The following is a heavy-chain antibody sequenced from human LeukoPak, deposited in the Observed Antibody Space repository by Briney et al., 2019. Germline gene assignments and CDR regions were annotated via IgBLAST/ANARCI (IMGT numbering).Heavy chain of an antibody. CDR3: AGEPVLRNSYTNYFDY. D-gene: IGHD2-2*02. V-gene: IGHV4-4*07. J-gene: IGHJ4*02. CDR1: GGSISTFY. Sequence: SETLSLTCSVSGGSISTFYWSWIRQPAGKGLEWIGRIYTGGTTNYNPSFKSRVTISLDKSKNQFSLKLRSVTAADTAVYYCAGEPVLRNSYTNYFDYWDQGTLVTV. CDR2: IYTGGTT.